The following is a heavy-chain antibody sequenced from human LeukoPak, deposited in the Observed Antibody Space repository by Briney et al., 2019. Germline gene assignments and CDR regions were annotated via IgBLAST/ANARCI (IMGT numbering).Heavy chain of an antibody. Sequence: GGSLRLSCAASGFTFSSYAMSWGRQAPGQGREWVSAISGSGGSTYYTDTVKGRFTISRDNSKNTLYLQMNSLRAEDTAVYYCAKSEGLRYFDWSRGYYFDYWGQGTLVTVSS. CDR2: ISGSGGST. CDR3: AKSEGLRYFDWSRGYYFDY. J-gene: IGHJ4*02. D-gene: IGHD3-9*01. V-gene: IGHV3-23*01. CDR1: GFTFSSYA.